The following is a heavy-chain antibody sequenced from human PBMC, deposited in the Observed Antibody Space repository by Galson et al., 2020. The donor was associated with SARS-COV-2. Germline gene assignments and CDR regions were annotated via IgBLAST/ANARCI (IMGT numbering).Heavy chain of an antibody. J-gene: IGHJ1*01. D-gene: IGHD6-19*01. CDR3: SKEGGTGWATDYFQH. Sequence: GGSLRLSCAASGFTFDNYAMAWVRQAPGKGLEWVSLLNNRGDDTYYAGSIKGRFTISRDNSKNTLYLQMNNLRSEDTAVYYCSKEGGTGWATDYFQHWGQGNLVTVSS. V-gene: IGHV3-23*01. CDR2: LNNRGDDT. CDR1: GFTFDNYA.